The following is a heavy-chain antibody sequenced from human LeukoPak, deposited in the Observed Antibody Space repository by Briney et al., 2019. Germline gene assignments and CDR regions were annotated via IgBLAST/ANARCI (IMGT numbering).Heavy chain of an antibody. J-gene: IGHJ5*02. V-gene: IGHV1-69*01. Sequence: SVKVSCKASGGTFSSYVISWVRQAPGQGLEWMGGIIPIFGTANYAQKFQGRVTITADESTSTAYMGLSSLRSEDTAAYYCATGYSYGLNWFDPWGQGTLVTVSS. CDR3: ATGYSYGLNWFDP. D-gene: IGHD5-18*01. CDR1: GGTFSSYV. CDR2: IIPIFGTA.